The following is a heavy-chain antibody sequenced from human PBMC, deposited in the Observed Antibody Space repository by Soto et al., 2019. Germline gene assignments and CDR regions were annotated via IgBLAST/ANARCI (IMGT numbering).Heavy chain of an antibody. CDR2: ISSSSSYI. CDR1: GFTFSSYS. Sequence: EVQLVESGGGLVKPGGSLRLSCAASGFTFSSYSMNWVRQAPGKGLEWVSSISSSSSYIYYADSVKGRFTTSRDNAKNSLYLQMNSLRAEDTAVYYCARGYDDILTGYYIDYWGQGTLVTVSS. J-gene: IGHJ4*02. CDR3: ARGYDDILTGYYIDY. V-gene: IGHV3-21*01. D-gene: IGHD3-9*01.